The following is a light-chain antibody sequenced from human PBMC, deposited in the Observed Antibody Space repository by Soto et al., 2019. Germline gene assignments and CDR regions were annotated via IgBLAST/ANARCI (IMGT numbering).Light chain of an antibody. Sequence: ETVLTQSPGTLSLSPGERATLSCRASQSSSSYLTWYQQRPGQAPILLIYAASRRATGIPDRFSGSGSGTDFTLTISRLEPEDFAVYYCQQYSTSPITFGQGTRLEIK. CDR3: QQYSTSPIT. CDR2: AAS. V-gene: IGKV3-20*01. CDR1: QSSSSY. J-gene: IGKJ5*01.